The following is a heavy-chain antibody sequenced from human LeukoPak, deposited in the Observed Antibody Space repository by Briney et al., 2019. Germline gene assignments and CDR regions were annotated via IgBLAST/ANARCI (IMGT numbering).Heavy chain of an antibody. Sequence: ASVNVSCKAPGYTFTSYYMHWVRQAPGQGLEWLGIINPSGGSTSYAQKFQGRVTMTRDTSTSTVYMELSSLRSEDTAVYYCARARIYYYYGMDVWGQGTTVTVSS. V-gene: IGHV1-46*01. CDR2: INPSGGST. CDR3: ARARIYYYYGMDV. CDR1: GYTFTSYY. J-gene: IGHJ6*02.